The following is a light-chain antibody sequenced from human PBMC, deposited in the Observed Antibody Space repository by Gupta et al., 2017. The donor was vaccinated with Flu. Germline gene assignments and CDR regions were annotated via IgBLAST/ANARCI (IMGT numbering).Light chain of an antibody. CDR2: RNN. Sequence: RVTISCSGSSSNIGSNYVYWYQQLPGTAPKLLIYRNNQRPSGVPDRFSGSKSGTSASLAISGLRSEDEADYYCAAWDDSLSAVVFGGGTKLTVL. CDR3: AAWDDSLSAVV. V-gene: IGLV1-47*01. CDR1: SSNIGSNY. J-gene: IGLJ2*01.